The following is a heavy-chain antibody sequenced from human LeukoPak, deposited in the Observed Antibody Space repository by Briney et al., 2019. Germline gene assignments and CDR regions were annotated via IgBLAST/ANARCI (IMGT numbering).Heavy chain of an antibody. D-gene: IGHD3/OR15-3a*01. CDR1: GFTVSSNY. CDR2: IYSGGST. CDR3: AKDFQGRWTIDY. V-gene: IGHV3-53*05. J-gene: IGHJ4*02. Sequence: GGSLRLSCAASGFTVSSNYMSWVRQAPGKGLEWVSVIYSGGSTYYADSVKGRFTISRDNSKNTLYLQMNSLRPEDTAVYYCAKDFQGRWTIDYWGQGTLVTVSS.